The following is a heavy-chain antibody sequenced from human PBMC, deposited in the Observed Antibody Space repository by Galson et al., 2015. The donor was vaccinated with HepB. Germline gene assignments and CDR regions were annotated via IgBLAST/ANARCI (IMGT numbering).Heavy chain of an antibody. Sequence: SLRLSCAASGFTVSSNYMSWVRQAPGKGLEWVASITSSGGRTYYTDSVKGRFTISRDNSKNTLFLQLNSLRAEDTAVYYCAKDGIMVANNPYHFHYWGQGTLVTVSS. D-gene: IGHD2-15*01. J-gene: IGHJ4*02. CDR1: GFTVSSNY. CDR2: ITSSGGRT. V-gene: IGHV3-23*01. CDR3: AKDGIMVANNPYHFHY.